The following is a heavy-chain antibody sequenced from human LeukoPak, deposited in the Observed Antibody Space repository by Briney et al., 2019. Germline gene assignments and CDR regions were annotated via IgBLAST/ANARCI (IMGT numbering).Heavy chain of an antibody. CDR1: GGPISSYY. CDR3: AGRGFWSRAFDI. V-gene: IGHV4-59*08. CDR2: IYYSGST. D-gene: IGHD3-10*01. J-gene: IGHJ3*02. Sequence: SETLSLTCTVSGGPISSYYWSWIRQPPGKGLEWIGYIYYSGSTNYNPSLKSRVTISVDTSKNQFSLKLSSVTAADTAVYYCAGRGFWSRAFDIWGQGTMVTVSS.